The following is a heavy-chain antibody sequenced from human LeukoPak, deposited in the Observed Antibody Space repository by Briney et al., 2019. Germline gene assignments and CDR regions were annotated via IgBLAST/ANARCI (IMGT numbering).Heavy chain of an antibody. Sequence: AGGSLRLSCAASGFTFSSYEMNWVRQAPGKGLEWVSYISSSGSTIYYADSVKGRFTISRDNSKNTLYLQMNSLRAEDTAVYYCANLHGGSGSYYTGYWGQGTLVTVSS. CDR2: ISSSGSTI. J-gene: IGHJ4*02. V-gene: IGHV3-48*03. D-gene: IGHD3-10*01. CDR3: ANLHGGSGSYYTGY. CDR1: GFTFSSYE.